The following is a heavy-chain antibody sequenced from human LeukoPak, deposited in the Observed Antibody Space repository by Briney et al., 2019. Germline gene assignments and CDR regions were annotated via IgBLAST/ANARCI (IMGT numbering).Heavy chain of an antibody. CDR1: GFTFSSYA. CDR2: ISGSGGST. Sequence: PGGSLRLSCAASGFTFSSYAMSLVRQAPRKGLEWVSAISGSGGSTYYADSVKGRFTISRDNSKNTLYLQMNSLRAEDTAVYYCAKDFSGSYWFDYWGQGTLVTVSS. J-gene: IGHJ4*02. CDR3: AKDFSGSYWFDY. D-gene: IGHD1-26*01. V-gene: IGHV3-23*01.